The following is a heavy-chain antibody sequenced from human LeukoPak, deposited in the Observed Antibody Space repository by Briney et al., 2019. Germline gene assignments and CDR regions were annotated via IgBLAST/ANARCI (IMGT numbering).Heavy chain of an antibody. CDR3: AKDYALYCSSTSCYSFDY. V-gene: IGHV3-30*02. CDR2: IRYDGSNK. D-gene: IGHD2-2*01. Sequence: GGSLRLSCAASGFTFSSYGMHWVRQAPGKGLEWVAFIRYDGSNKYYADSVKGRFTISRDNSKNTLYLQMNSLRAEDTAVYYCAKDYALYCSSTSCYSFDYWGQGTLVTVSS. J-gene: IGHJ4*02. CDR1: GFTFSSYG.